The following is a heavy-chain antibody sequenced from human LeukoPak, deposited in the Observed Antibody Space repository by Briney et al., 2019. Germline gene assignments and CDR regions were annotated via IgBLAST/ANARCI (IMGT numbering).Heavy chain of an antibody. CDR2: ISSSSSYI. D-gene: IGHD6-19*01. Sequence: GGSLRLSCAASGFTFSSYSMNWVRQAPGKGLEWVSSISSSSSYIYYADSVKGRFTISRDKAKNSLYLQMNSLRAEDTAVYYCARGYSSGWYGAFDIWGQGTMVTVSS. CDR3: ARGYSSGWYGAFDI. CDR1: GFTFSSYS. V-gene: IGHV3-21*01. J-gene: IGHJ3*02.